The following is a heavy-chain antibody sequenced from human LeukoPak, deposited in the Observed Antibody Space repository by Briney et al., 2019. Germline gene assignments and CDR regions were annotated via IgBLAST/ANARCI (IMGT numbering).Heavy chain of an antibody. J-gene: IGHJ6*03. CDR1: GFTFSSYA. CDR3: ATTLLRASTYMDV. V-gene: IGHV3-23*01. CDR2: ISGSGGST. D-gene: IGHD1-1*01. Sequence: GGSLRLSCAASGFTFSSYAMSWVRQAPGKGLEWVSVISGSGGSTYYADSVKGRFTISRDNSKNTLYLQMNSLRAEDTALYYCATTLLRASTYMDVWGKGTTVTVSS.